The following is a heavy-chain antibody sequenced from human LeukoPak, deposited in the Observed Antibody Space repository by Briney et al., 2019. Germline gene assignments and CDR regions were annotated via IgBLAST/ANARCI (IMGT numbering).Heavy chain of an antibody. V-gene: IGHV3-23*01. Sequence: GGSLRLSCAASGFTFSSCGMTWVRQAPGKGLEWVSSISGSDDGTYYADSVKGRFTISRDNSKNALYLQMNSLRVEDTAVYYCAIDPNWGTHSWGQGVLVTVSS. CDR3: AIDPNWGTHS. CDR1: GFTFSSCG. D-gene: IGHD7-27*01. J-gene: IGHJ4*02. CDR2: ISGSDDGT.